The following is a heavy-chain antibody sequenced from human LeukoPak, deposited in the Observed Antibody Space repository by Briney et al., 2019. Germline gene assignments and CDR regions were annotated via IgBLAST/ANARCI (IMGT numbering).Heavy chain of an antibody. CDR1: GGSFSGCY. CDR2: INHSGST. V-gene: IGHV4-34*01. D-gene: IGHD3-3*01. J-gene: IGHJ4*02. Sequence: PSETLSLTCAVYGGSFSGCYWSWIRQPPGKGLEWIGEINHSGSTNYNPSLKSRVTISVDTSKNQFSLKLSSVTAADTAVYYCARYPKTITIFGVVIGGIDYWGQGTLVTVSS. CDR3: ARYPKTITIFGVVIGGIDY.